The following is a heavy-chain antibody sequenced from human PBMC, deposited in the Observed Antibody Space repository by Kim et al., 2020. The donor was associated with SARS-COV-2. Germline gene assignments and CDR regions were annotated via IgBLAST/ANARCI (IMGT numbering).Heavy chain of an antibody. CDR2: IRSRVYAATT. Sequence: GGSLRLSCSASGFNFDDYAMAWFRQAPGKGLEWLSYIRSRVYAATTEYTASVKGRFTISRDDSRGVVYLQMNSLTTEDTALYYCCRVTWQPLAAGTTVFNQWGQGTMVTVSS. CDR3: CRVTWQPLAAGTTVFNQ. D-gene: IGHD1-1*01. J-gene: IGHJ4*02. CDR1: GFNFDDYA. V-gene: IGHV3-49*01.